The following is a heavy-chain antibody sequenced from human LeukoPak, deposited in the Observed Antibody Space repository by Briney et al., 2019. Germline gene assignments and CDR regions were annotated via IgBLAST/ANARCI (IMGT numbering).Heavy chain of an antibody. D-gene: IGHD3-16*01. V-gene: IGHV3-48*01. CDR2: ISSSSSTI. CDR1: GFTFSNYS. J-gene: IGHJ4*02. Sequence: GGSLRLSCAASGFTFSNYSMNWVRQAPGKGLEWVSYISSSSSTIYYADSVKGRFTISRDNAKSSLYLQMNSLRAEDTAVYYCAREVVGGAERDFEYWGQGTLVTVSS. CDR3: AREVVGGAERDFEY.